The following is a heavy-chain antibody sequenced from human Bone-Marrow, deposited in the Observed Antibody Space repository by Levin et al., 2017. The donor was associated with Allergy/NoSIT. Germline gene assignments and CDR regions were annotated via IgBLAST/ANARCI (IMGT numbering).Heavy chain of an antibody. CDR3: ARAAGNYRHDFDS. J-gene: IGHJ4*02. V-gene: IGHV3-30*03. Sequence: GGSLRLSCVGSGFTFDNHGIHWVRQAPGKGLEWVSVVGYDGNTEYYADSVKGRFTVSRDNSKNTVYLQMSSLRPEDTALYYCARAAGNYRHDFDSWGRGGVVTVSS. CDR2: VGYDGNTE. CDR1: GFTFDNHG. D-gene: IGHD1-7*01.